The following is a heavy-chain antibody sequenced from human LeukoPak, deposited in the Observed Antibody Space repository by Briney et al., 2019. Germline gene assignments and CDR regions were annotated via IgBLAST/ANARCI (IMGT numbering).Heavy chain of an antibody. J-gene: IGHJ6*03. CDR1: GGSISSYY. CDR2: IYYSGST. D-gene: IGHD6-13*01. V-gene: IGHV4-59*01. CDR3: ARYSASYAMDV. Sequence: SETLSLTCTVSGGSISSYYWSWIRQPPGKGLEWIGYIYYSGSTNYNPSLKSRVTISVDTSKNQFSLKLSSVAAADTAVYYCARYSASYAMDVWGKGTTVTVSS.